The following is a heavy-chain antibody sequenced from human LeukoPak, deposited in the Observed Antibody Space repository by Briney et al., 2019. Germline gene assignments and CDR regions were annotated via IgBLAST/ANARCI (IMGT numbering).Heavy chain of an antibody. J-gene: IGHJ5*02. CDR2: IKSKTDGGTT. V-gene: IGHV3-15*01. CDR1: GFTFSNAW. Sequence: GGSLRLSCAASGFTFSNAWMSWVRQAPGKGLEWVGCIKSKTDGGTTDYAAPVKGRFTISRDDSKNTLYLQMNSLKTEDTAVYYCTTDRGVFDPWGQGTLVTVSS. D-gene: IGHD3-10*01. CDR3: TTDRGVFDP.